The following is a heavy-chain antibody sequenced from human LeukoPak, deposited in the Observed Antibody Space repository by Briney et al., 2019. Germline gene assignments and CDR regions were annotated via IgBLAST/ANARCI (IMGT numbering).Heavy chain of an antibody. CDR3: ARDSLLDYYGSGSYYNPLEV. CDR2: IYYSGST. J-gene: IGHJ4*02. V-gene: IGHV4-31*03. D-gene: IGHD3-10*01. CDR1: GGSISSGGYY. Sequence: SETLSLTCTVSGGSISSGGYYWSWIRQHPGKGLEWIGYIYYSGSTYYNPSLKSRVTISVDTSKNQFSLKLSSVTAADTAVYYCARDSLLDYYGSGSYYNPLEVWGQGTLVTVSS.